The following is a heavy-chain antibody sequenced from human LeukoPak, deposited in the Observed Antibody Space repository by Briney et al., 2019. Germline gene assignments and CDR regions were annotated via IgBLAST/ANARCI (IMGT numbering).Heavy chain of an antibody. D-gene: IGHD1-26*01. CDR2: INHSGST. V-gene: IGHV4-34*01. Sequence: SETLSLTCAVSGGSFSGYYWSWIRQPPGKGLEWIGEINHSGSTNYNPSLKSRVTISVDTSKNEFSLKLSSVTAADTAVYYCARRAGQSLNGSYGTAFDIWGQGTMVTVSS. CDR3: ARRAGQSLNGSYGTAFDI. J-gene: IGHJ3*02. CDR1: GGSFSGYY.